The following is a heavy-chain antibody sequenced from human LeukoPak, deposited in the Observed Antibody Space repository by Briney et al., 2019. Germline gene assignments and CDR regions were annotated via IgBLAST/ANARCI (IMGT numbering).Heavy chain of an antibody. D-gene: IGHD2-15*01. CDR3: VLGYCSGGSCRLDYYFDY. CDR2: INHSGST. V-gene: IGHV4-34*01. J-gene: IGHJ4*02. CDR1: GGSFSGYY. Sequence: SETLSLTCAVYGGSFSGYYWSWIRQPPGKGLEWIGEINHSGSTNYNPSLKSRVTISVDTSKNQFSLKLSSVTAADTAVYYCVLGYCSGGSCRLDYYFDYWGQGTLVTVSS.